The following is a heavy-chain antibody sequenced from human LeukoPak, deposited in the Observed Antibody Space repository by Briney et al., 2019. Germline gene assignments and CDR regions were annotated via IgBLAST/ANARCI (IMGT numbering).Heavy chain of an antibody. D-gene: IGHD3-10*01. Sequence: SETLSLTCAVFGGSFGDYSWTWVRQPPGKGLEWIGSIYYSESSSYYPSPKNRVTISVDTSKNQFSLRLSSVTAADTAVYYCARHMVRGVIISDFWGQGILVTVSS. CDR2: IYYSESS. J-gene: IGHJ4*02. V-gene: IGHV4-39*01. CDR1: GGSFGDYS. CDR3: ARHMVRGVIISDF.